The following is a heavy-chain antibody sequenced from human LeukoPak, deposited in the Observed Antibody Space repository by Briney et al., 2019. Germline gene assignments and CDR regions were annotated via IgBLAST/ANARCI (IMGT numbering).Heavy chain of an antibody. CDR2: ISSSSSYI. CDR1: GFTFSSYS. CDR3: ARDIPPDYGGHAEYFQH. Sequence: PGGSLRLSCAASGFTFSSYSMNWVRQAPGKGLEWVSSISSSSSYIYYADSVKGRFTISRDNAKNSLCLQMNSLRAEDTAVYYCARDIPPDYGGHAEYFQHWGQGTLVTVSS. J-gene: IGHJ1*01. D-gene: IGHD4-23*01. V-gene: IGHV3-21*01.